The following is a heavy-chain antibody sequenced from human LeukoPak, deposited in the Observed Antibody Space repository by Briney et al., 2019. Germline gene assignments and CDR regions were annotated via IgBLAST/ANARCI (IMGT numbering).Heavy chain of an antibody. D-gene: IGHD3-9*01. J-gene: IGHJ4*02. CDR2: ISSSSSTI. CDR3: ARVATSRYDILTGYYTGARTLDY. Sequence: GGSLRLSCAASGFTFSSYSMNWVRQAPGKGLEWVSYISSSSSTIYYADSVKGRFTISRDNANNSLYLQMNSLRDEDTAVYYCARVATSRYDILTGYYTGARTLDYWGQGTLVTVSS. V-gene: IGHV3-48*02. CDR1: GFTFSSYS.